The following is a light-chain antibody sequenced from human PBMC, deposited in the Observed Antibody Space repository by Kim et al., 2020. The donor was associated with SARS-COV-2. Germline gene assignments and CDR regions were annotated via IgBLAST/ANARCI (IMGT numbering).Light chain of an antibody. CDR1: SGHSSYI. Sequence: QPVLTQSSSASASLGSSVRLTCTLSSGHSSYIIAWHQQQPGKAPRYLMKLEGSGSYNKGSGVPDRFSGSSSGADRYLTISNLQSEDEADYYCSSYTRTRYVFGTGTKVTVL. V-gene: IGLV4-60*03. CDR2: LEGSGSY. J-gene: IGLJ1*01. CDR3: SSYTRTRYV.